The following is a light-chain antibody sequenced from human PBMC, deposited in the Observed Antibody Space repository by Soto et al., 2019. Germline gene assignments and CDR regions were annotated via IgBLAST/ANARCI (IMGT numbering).Light chain of an antibody. CDR1: QSVTTW. V-gene: IGKV1-5*01. CDR2: DAS. J-gene: IGKJ2*01. Sequence: DIQMTQSPSTLSASVGDRVTITCRASQSVTTWLAWYQQKPGKAPNLLIYDASRLQSGIPSRFSGSGSGTEFTLTISSLQPDDFATYYCQQYTNSPYTFGQGTKLEIK. CDR3: QQYTNSPYT.